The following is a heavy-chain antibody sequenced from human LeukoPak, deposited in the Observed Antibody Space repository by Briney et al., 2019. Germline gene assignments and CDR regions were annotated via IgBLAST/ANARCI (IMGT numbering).Heavy chain of an antibody. V-gene: IGHV3-30*02. D-gene: IGHD4-11*01. CDR1: GFTFSSYG. J-gene: IGHJ6*03. Sequence: GGSLRLSCAASGFTFSSYGMHWVRQAPGKGLEWVASIRYDGSNKYYADSVKGRFTISRDNSKNTLYLQMNSLRAEDTAVYYCAKDKSTVWYYYYYMDVWGKGTTATVSS. CDR3: AKDKSTVWYYYYYMDV. CDR2: IRYDGSNK.